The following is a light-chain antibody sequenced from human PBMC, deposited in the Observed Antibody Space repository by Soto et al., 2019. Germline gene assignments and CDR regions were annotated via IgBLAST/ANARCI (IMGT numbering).Light chain of an antibody. CDR1: QSVSSH. Sequence: EIALTQSPGTLSLSPGERATLSCRASQSVSSHFAWYQQKPGQAPRLLIYDASNRATVIPARFAGSGSGTEFTLTISSLEPEDFAVYYCQQRSSWPLTFGGGTKVEIK. CDR3: QQRSSWPLT. J-gene: IGKJ4*01. V-gene: IGKV3-11*01. CDR2: DAS.